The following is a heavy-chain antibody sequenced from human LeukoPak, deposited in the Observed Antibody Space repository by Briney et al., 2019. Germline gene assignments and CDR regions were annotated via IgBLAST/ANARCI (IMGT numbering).Heavy chain of an antibody. CDR2: IYTSGST. Sequence: SQTLSLTCTVSGGSISSGNYYWSWIRQPAGKGLEWIGRIYTSGSTTYNPSLKSRLTMSVDTSKNQFFLKLSSVAAADTAIYYCASEGRYYDSSGYEYFQHWGQGTLVTVSS. CDR3: ASEGRYYDSSGYEYFQH. CDR1: GGSISSGNYY. D-gene: IGHD3-22*01. V-gene: IGHV4-61*02. J-gene: IGHJ1*01.